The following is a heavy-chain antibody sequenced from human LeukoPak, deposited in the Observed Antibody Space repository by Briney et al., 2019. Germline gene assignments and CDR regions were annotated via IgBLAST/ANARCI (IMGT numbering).Heavy chain of an antibody. CDR2: INPNSGGT. D-gene: IGHD2-2*01. CDR3: ARGESYCSSTSCYPKQAFDI. V-gene: IGHV1-2*04. Sequence: ASVKVSCKTSGYTFTDYYIHWVRQAPGQGLEWMGWINPNSGGTNYAQKFQGWVTMTRDTSISTAYMELSRLRSDDTAVYYCARGESYCSSTSCYPKQAFDIWGQGTMVTVSS. CDR1: GYTFTDYY. J-gene: IGHJ3*02.